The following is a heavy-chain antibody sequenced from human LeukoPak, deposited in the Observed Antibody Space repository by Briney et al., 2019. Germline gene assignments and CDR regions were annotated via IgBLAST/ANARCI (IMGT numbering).Heavy chain of an antibody. CDR2: INPNSGVT. J-gene: IGHJ5*02. CDR1: GYTFTGHY. D-gene: IGHD2-21*02. CDR3: AKGVPLHTVVVTAIRT. Sequence: ASVKVSCKASGYTFTGHYMHWVRQAPGQGLEWMGWINPNSGVTNYAQKFQGRVTMTRDTSISTAYMELSRLRSDDTAVYYCAKGVPLHTVVVTAIRTWGQGTLVTVSS. V-gene: IGHV1-2*02.